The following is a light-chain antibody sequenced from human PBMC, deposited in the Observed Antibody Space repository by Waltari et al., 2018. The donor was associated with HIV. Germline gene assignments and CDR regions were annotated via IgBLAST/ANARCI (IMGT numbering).Light chain of an antibody. J-gene: IGLJ1*01. CDR3: AAWDDSLPGYV. CDR2: RND. CDR1: DSNIGTNS. Sequence: QSVLTQPPSTSGTPGQRVTISCSGTDSNIGTNSVNWYQHLPGTAPKVLIYRNDQRPSGVPDRLFASKSGTSASLAISGLRSEDEADYYCAAWDDSLPGYVFGSGTKVTVL. V-gene: IGLV1-44*01.